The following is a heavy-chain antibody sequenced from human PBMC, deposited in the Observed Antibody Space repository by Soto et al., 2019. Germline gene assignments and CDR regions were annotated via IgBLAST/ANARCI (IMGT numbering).Heavy chain of an antibody. CDR1: GFTFSSYD. CDR3: AREVSSGSYEPYFDY. D-gene: IGHD1-26*01. CDR2: ISTAGDT. Sequence: HPGGSLRLSCAASGFTFSSYDMHWVRQATGKGLEWVSAISTAGDTYYPGSVKGRFTISRENAKNSLYLQMNSLRAGDTAVYYCAREVSSGSYEPYFDYWGQGTLVTVSS. J-gene: IGHJ4*02. V-gene: IGHV3-13*01.